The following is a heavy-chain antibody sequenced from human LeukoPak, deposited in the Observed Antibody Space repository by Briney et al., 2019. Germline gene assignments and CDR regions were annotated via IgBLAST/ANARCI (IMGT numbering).Heavy chain of an antibody. Sequence: GGSLRLSCAASGFTFSSYSMNWVRQAPGKGLEWVSSISSSSSYIYYADSVKGRFTISRDNAKNSLYLQMNSLRAEDTAFYCAKGGTGEVYYYYGMDVWGQGTTVTVSS. D-gene: IGHD1-26*01. J-gene: IGHJ6*02. CDR2: ISSSSSYI. CDR1: GFTFSSYS. CDR3: AKGGTGEVYYYYGMDV. V-gene: IGHV3-21*04.